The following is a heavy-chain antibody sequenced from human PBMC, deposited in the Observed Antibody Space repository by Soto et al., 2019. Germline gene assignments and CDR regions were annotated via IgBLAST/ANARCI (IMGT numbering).Heavy chain of an antibody. CDR2: IYPGDSDT. J-gene: IGHJ6*02. CDR1: GYSFTSYW. V-gene: IGHV5-51*01. Sequence: GESLKISCKGSGYSFTSYWIGWVRQMPGKGLEWMGIIYPGDSDTRYSPSFQGQVTISADKSISTAYLQWSSLKASDTAMYYCARLGYCIGGSCSSGGYCGMDVWGQGTTVTGSS. CDR3: ARLGYCIGGSCSSGGYCGMDV. D-gene: IGHD2-15*01.